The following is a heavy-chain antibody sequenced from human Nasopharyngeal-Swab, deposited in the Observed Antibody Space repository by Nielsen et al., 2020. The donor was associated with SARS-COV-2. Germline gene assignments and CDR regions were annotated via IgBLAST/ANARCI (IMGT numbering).Heavy chain of an antibody. Sequence: GGSLRLSCAASGFTFSVYTLNWVRQAPGKGLEWVSSISSTGSFIYYADSAKGRFTISRDNAKNSLYLQMNSLRAEDKAVYYCARDHTTWSVPDAFDLWGQGTMVTVSS. J-gene: IGHJ3*01. CDR3: ARDHTTWSVPDAFDL. D-gene: IGHD3-3*01. CDR2: ISSTGSFI. CDR1: GFTFSVYT. V-gene: IGHV3-21*01.